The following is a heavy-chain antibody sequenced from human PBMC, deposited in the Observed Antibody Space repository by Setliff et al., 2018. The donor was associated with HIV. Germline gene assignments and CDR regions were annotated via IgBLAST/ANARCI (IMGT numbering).Heavy chain of an antibody. CDR1: GFTFSGYA. CDR3: AQAQTSVSGSYYQYLQH. V-gene: IGHV3-23*01. CDR2: ITAGGTT. Sequence: PGGSLRLSCAASGFTFSGYAMSWVRQAPGKGLEWVSIITAGGTTYYADSVKGRFTISRDNSKNTLYLRMNSLRAEDTAVYYCAQAQTSVSGSYYQYLQHWGQGTLVTVSS. D-gene: IGHD3-10*01. J-gene: IGHJ1*01.